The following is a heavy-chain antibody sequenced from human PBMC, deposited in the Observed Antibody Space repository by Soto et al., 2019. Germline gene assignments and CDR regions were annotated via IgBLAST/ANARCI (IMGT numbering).Heavy chain of an antibody. CDR1: GGSFSGYY. D-gene: IGHD4-4*01. CDR2: INHSGST. V-gene: IGHV4-34*01. J-gene: IGHJ5*02. CDR3: AREDYSVNWFDP. Sequence: PSETLSLTCAVYGGSFSGYYWSWIRQTPGKGLEWIGEINHSGSTNYNPSLKSRVTISIDTSKNQFSLKLTSVTAADTAVYYCAREDYSVNWFDPWGQGTLVTVS.